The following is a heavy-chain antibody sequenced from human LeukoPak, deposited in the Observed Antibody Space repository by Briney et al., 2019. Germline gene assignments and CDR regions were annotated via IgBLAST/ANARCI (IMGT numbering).Heavy chain of an antibody. D-gene: IGHD3-9*01. Sequence: GGSLRLSCAASGFTFSGYAMSWVRQAPGKGLEWVSAISGSGGSTYYADSVKGRFTISRDNSKNTLYLQMNSLRAEDTAVYYCAKSSVLRYFDWLLSVENFDYWGQGTLVTVSS. J-gene: IGHJ4*02. CDR3: AKSSVLRYFDWLLSVENFDY. V-gene: IGHV3-23*01. CDR2: ISGSGGST. CDR1: GFTFSGYA.